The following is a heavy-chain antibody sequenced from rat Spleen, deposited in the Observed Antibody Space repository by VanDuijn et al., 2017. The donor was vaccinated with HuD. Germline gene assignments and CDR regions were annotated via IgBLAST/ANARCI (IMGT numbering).Heavy chain of an antibody. CDR3: VRHEYFDGYEDVMYA. Sequence: EVQLVESGGGLVQPGRSLKLSCAASGFTFSDYNMAWVRQAPKKGLEWVATISYDGSSTYYRDSVKGRFTISRDNAKSTLYLQMDSLRSEDTATYHCVRHEYFDGYEDVMYAWGEGASVTVSS. J-gene: IGHJ4*01. CDR2: ISYDGSST. D-gene: IGHD1-7*01. CDR1: GFTFSDYN. V-gene: IGHV5-7*01.